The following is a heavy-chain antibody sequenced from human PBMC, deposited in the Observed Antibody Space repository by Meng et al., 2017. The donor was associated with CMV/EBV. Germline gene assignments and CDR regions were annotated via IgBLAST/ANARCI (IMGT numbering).Heavy chain of an antibody. CDR1: GGSISSSSYY. CDR2: IYYSGST. Sequence: SETLSLTCTVSGGSISSSSYYWGWIRQPPGKGLEWIGSIYYSGSTYYNPSLKSRVTISVDTSKNQFSLKLSSVTAADTAVYYCARVGRYCSSTSCYHTYYYYGMDVWGQGTTVTVSS. CDR3: ARVGRYCSSTSCYHTYYYYGMDV. V-gene: IGHV4-39*07. J-gene: IGHJ6*02. D-gene: IGHD2-2*01.